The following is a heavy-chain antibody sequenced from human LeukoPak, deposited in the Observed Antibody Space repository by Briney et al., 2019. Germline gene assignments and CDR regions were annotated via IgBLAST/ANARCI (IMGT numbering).Heavy chain of an antibody. D-gene: IGHD6-13*01. Sequence: SQTLSPTCTVAGGSISSYYWSCIRQPAGKGLEWIGRIYASGTTNYNPPLKRRVTRSVETSKNQFSLKLSSVTAAGTAVYYCARNSYSSSGVWFDPWGQGTLVTVSS. CDR3: ARNSYSSSGVWFDP. CDR1: GGSISSYY. J-gene: IGHJ5*02. V-gene: IGHV4-4*07. CDR2: IYASGTT.